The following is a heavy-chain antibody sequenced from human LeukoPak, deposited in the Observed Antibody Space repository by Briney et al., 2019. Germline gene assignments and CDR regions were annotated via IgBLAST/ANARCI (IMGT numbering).Heavy chain of an antibody. CDR3: AKQLGYCSDGSCYFPY. D-gene: IGHD2-15*01. CDR2: ISNNGGYT. Sequence: PGGSPRLPCAASGFTFSSSAMSWVRQAPGKGLEWVSAISNNGGYTYYADSVQGRFTISRDNSKSTLCLQMNSLRAEDTAVYYCAKQLGYCSDGSCYFPYWGQGTLVTVSS. CDR1: GFTFSSSA. V-gene: IGHV3-23*01. J-gene: IGHJ4*02.